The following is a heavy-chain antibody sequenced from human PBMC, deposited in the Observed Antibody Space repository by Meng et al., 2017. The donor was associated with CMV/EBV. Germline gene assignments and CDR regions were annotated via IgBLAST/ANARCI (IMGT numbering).Heavy chain of an antibody. J-gene: IGHJ3*02. Sequence: GESLKISCAASGFTFSDYYMSWIRQAPGKGLEWVSYISSSGSTIYYADSVKGRFTISRDNAKNSLYLQMNSLRAEDTAVYYCAREYCSSTSCYSDAFDIWGQGTMVTVS. CDR2: ISSSGSTI. D-gene: IGHD2-2*01. V-gene: IGHV3-11*04. CDR3: AREYCSSTSCYSDAFDI. CDR1: GFTFSDYY.